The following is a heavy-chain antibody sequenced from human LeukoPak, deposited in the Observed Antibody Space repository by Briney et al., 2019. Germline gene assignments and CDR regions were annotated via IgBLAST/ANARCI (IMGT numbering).Heavy chain of an antibody. V-gene: IGHV3-48*04. CDR3: ARDRRSGGYYSVY. J-gene: IGHJ4*02. CDR1: GFTFSSYA. CDR2: ISSSGSTI. Sequence: GGSLRLSCAASGFTFSSYAMHWVRQAPGKGLEWVSYISSSGSTIYYADSVKGRFTISRDNAKNSLYLQMNSLRAEDTAVYYCARDRRSGGYYSVYWGQGTLATVSS. D-gene: IGHD3-22*01.